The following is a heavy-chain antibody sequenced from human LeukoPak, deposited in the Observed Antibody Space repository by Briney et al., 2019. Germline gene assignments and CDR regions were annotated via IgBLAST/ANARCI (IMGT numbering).Heavy chain of an antibody. CDR1: GFTFSTYW. D-gene: IGHD3-22*01. V-gene: IGHV3-30-3*01. Sequence: GGSLRLSCSASGFTFSTYWMSWVRQAPGKGLEWVAVISYDGSNKYYADSVKGRFTISRDNSKNTLYLQMNSLRAEDTAVYYCARDSSVTIGGYYSGYFDYWGQGTLVTVSS. J-gene: IGHJ4*02. CDR2: ISYDGSNK. CDR3: ARDSSVTIGGYYSGYFDY.